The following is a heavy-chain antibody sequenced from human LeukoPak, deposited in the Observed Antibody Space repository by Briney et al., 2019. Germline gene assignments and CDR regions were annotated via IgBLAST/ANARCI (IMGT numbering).Heavy chain of an antibody. CDR2: THYSGST. V-gene: IGHV4-59*01. Sequence: PSETLSLTCTVSGGSISSYYWSWLRQPPGKGLEYIGYTHYSGSTNYNPSLKSRVTISLDTSGNQFSLKLSSVTAADTAVYYCARGNYDILTGYYVVNWFDPWGQGTLVTVSS. CDR3: ARGNYDILTGYYVVNWFDP. J-gene: IGHJ5*02. CDR1: GGSISSYY. D-gene: IGHD3-9*01.